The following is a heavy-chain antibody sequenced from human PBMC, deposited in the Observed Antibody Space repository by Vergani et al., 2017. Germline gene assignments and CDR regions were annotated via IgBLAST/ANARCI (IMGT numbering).Heavy chain of an antibody. D-gene: IGHD6-13*01. CDR2: IYYSGST. CDR3: ARDQGYYYDY. J-gene: IGHJ4*02. CDR1: GGSISSYY. V-gene: IGHV4-59*01. Sequence: QVQLQESGPGLVKPSETLSLTCTVSGGSISSYYWSWIRQPPGKGLEWIGYIYYSGSTNYNPSLKSRVTISVDTSKNQFSLKQSSVTAADTAVYYCARDQGYYYDYWGQGTLVTVSS.